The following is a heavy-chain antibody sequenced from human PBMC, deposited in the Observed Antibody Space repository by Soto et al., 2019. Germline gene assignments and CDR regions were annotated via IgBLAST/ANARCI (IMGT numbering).Heavy chain of an antibody. CDR1: GFTFSSYA. D-gene: IGHD3-22*01. V-gene: IGHV3-30-3*01. CDR2: ISYDGSNK. J-gene: IGHJ4*02. CDR3: ARDNDNYYDSSGLDFDY. Sequence: GGSRTRSCAASGFTFSSYAIHWVRQAPGKGLEWVAVISYDGSNKYYADSVKGRFTISRDNSKNTLYLQMNSLRAEDTAVYYCARDNDNYYDSSGLDFDYWGQGTLVTVSS.